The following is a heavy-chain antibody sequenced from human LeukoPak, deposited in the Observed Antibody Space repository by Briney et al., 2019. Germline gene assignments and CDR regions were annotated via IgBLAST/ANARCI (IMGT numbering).Heavy chain of an antibody. CDR3: ARVVQGFDDFEI. V-gene: IGHV4-39*07. CDR2: INHSGST. CDR1: GGSISGSSYY. Sequence: SETLSLTCTVSGGSISGSSYYWGWIRQPPGKGLEWIGEINHSGSTNYNPSLKNRVTISVDTSKNQFSLKLSSVTAADTAVYYCARVVQGFDDFEIWGQGTMVTVSS. D-gene: IGHD2-2*01. J-gene: IGHJ3*02.